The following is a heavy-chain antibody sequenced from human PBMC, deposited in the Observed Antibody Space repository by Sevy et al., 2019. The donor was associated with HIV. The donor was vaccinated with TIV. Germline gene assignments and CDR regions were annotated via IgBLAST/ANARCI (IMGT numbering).Heavy chain of an antibody. V-gene: IGHV4-34*01. CDR2: INHSGST. CDR1: GGSFSGYY. CDR3: ARGGGSGAAAVLDY. D-gene: IGHD6-13*01. J-gene: IGHJ4*02. Sequence: SETLSLTCAVYGGSFSGYYWSWIRQPPGKGLEWIGEINHSGSTNYNPSLKSRVTISVDTSKNQFSLKLSSVTAADTAVYDCARGGGSGAAAVLDYWGQGTLVTVSS.